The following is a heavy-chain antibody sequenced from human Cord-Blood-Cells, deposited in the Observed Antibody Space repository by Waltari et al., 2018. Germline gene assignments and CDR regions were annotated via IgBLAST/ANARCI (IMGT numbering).Heavy chain of an antibody. J-gene: IGHJ3*02. V-gene: IGHV4-38-2*02. CDR3: ARAPRESSSSGLAFDI. Sequence: QVQLQESGPGLVKPSETLSLTCTVSGYSISSGYSWGWTRQPPGKGLEWIGSIYHSGSTYYNPSLKSRVTISVDTSKNQFSLKLSSVTAADTAVYYCARAPRESSSSGLAFDIWGQGTMVTVSS. CDR2: IYHSGST. D-gene: IGHD6-6*01. CDR1: GYSISSGYS.